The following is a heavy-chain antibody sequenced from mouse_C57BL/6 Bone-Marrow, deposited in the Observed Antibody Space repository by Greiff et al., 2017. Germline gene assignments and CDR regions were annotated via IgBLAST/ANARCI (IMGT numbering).Heavy chain of an antibody. CDR1: GFSLTSYG. D-gene: IGHD1-1*01. Sequence: QVQLQQSGPGLVQPSQSLSITCTVSGFSLTSYGVHWVRQSPGKGLEWLGVIWRGGSTDYNAAFMSRLSITKDNSKSQVFFKMNSLQADDTAIYYCAKNYGSSYWNAMDYWGQGTSVTVSS. J-gene: IGHJ4*01. V-gene: IGHV2-5*01. CDR3: AKNYGSSYWNAMDY. CDR2: IWRGGST.